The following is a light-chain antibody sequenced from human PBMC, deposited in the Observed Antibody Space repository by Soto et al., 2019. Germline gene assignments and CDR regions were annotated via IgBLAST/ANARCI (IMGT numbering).Light chain of an antibody. V-gene: IGKV3-15*01. J-gene: IGKJ1*01. CDR3: QQYHDWPRT. Sequence: EMVMTQSPATLSVSPGDRATLLCRASQSVSIYVAWYQQKPGLAPRLLIYDASTRAAGIPARFRGSGSGTEFSLTISSLQSEDFAVYYCQQYHDWPRTFGQGTKVEIK. CDR2: DAS. CDR1: QSVSIY.